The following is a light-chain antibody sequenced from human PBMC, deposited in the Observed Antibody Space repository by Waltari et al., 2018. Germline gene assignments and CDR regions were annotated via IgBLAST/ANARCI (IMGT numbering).Light chain of an antibody. J-gene: IGLJ2*01. CDR2: KDS. CDR1: ALPKQY. V-gene: IGLV3-25*03. CDR3: QSADSSGTVV. Sequence: SYELTQPPSLSVSPGQTARITCSGDALPKQYAYWYQQKPGQAPVLVIYKDSERPSGLPERFSGSSSGTTVTLTISGVQAEDEADYYCQSADSSGTVVFGGGTKLTVL.